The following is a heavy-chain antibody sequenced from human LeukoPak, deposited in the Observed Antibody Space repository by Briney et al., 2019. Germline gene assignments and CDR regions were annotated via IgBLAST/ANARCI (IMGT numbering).Heavy chain of an antibody. V-gene: IGHV3-33*01. D-gene: IGHD2-21*02. J-gene: IGHJ4*02. CDR3: ARDPYPLHCGGDCYYFDY. CDR2: IWYDGSNK. Sequence: GRSLRLSCAASGFTLSSYGMHWVRQAPGKGLEWVAVIWYDGSNKYYADSVKGRFTISRDNSKNTLYLQMNSLRAEDTAVYYCARDPYPLHCGGDCYYFDYWGQGTLVTVSS. CDR1: GFTLSSYG.